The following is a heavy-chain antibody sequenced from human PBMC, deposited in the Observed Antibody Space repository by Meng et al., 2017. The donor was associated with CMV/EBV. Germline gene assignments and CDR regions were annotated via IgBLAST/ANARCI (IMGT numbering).Heavy chain of an antibody. J-gene: IGHJ6*02. Sequence: ASVKVSCKASGYTFTSYGISWVRQAPGQGLEWMGWISAYNCNTNYAQKLQGRVTMTTDTSTSTAYMELRSLRSDDTAVYYCARDYCTYGVCFLYYYYGMDVWGQGTTVTVSS. CDR3: ARDYCTYGVCFLYYYYGMDV. D-gene: IGHD2-8*01. V-gene: IGHV1-18*01. CDR1: GYTFTSYG. CDR2: ISAYNCNT.